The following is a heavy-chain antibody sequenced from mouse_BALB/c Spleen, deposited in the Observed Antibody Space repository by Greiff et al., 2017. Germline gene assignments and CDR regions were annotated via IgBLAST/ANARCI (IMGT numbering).Heavy chain of an antibody. Sequence: EVKLQESGPSLVKPSQTLSLTCSVTGDSITSGYWNWIRKFPGNKLEYMGYISYSGSTYYNPSLKSRISITRDTSKNQYYLQLNSVTTEDTATYYCAEGDGASGAMDYWGQGTSVTVSS. V-gene: IGHV3-8*02. CDR2: ISYSGST. D-gene: IGHD1-1*02. J-gene: IGHJ4*01. CDR1: GDSITSGY. CDR3: AEGDGASGAMDY.